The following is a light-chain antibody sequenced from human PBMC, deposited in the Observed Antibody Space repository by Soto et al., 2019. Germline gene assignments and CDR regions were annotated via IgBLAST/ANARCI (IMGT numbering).Light chain of an antibody. V-gene: IGLV1-40*01. J-gene: IGLJ3*02. Sequence: QSVLTQPPSVSGAPGQRVTISCTGSSSNIGAGYDVHWYRQLPGTAPKLLIFGNTNRPSGVPDRFSCSKSGSSASLAITGLQAEDESDYYCQSYDSSLTGSVFGGGTQLTVL. CDR3: QSYDSSLTGSV. CDR1: SSNIGAGYD. CDR2: GNT.